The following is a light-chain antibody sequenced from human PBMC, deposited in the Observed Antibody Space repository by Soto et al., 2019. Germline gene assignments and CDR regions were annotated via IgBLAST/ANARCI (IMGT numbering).Light chain of an antibody. Sequence: DIQMTQSPSTLSASVGDRVTITCRASQSIGRWLAWYQQKPGKAPTLLIFQASTLQGGVPSRFSGRGSGTEFTLAIDSLQPEDFATYYCLQYNGYSFGQGTK. CDR3: LQYNGYS. CDR1: QSIGRW. V-gene: IGKV1-5*03. CDR2: QAS. J-gene: IGKJ2*01.